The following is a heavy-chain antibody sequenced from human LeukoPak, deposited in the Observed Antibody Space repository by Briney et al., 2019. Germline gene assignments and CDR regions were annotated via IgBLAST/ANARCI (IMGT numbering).Heavy chain of an antibody. CDR1: GGSVSSGSYY. CDR3: AREGEYYDSTLDY. V-gene: IGHV4-61*01. D-gene: IGHD3-22*01. CDR2: IYYSGST. Sequence: PETLSLTCTVSGGSVSSGSYYWSWIRQPPGTGLEWIGYIYYSGSTNYNPSLKSRVTISVDTSKNQFSLKLSSVTAADTAVYYCAREGEYYDSTLDYWGQGTLVTVSS. J-gene: IGHJ4*02.